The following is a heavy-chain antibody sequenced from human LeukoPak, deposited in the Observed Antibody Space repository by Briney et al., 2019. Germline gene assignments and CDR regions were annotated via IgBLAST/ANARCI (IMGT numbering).Heavy chain of an antibody. CDR3: SRRLGAAAASYFDY. CDR2: IYPGDSDT. CDR1: GYSFASYW. Sequence: GESLKISCKGSGYSFASYWIGWVRHMPGKGLEWMGTIYPGDSDTTYSPSFQGRVTVSADKSISTAYLRWSSLRASDTAIYYCSRRLGAAAASYFDYWGQGTLVTVSS. V-gene: IGHV5-51*01. J-gene: IGHJ4*02. D-gene: IGHD6-13*01.